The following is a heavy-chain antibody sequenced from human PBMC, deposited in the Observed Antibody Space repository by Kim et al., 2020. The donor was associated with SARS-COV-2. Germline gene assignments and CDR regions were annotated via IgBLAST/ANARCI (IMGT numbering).Heavy chain of an antibody. V-gene: IGHV3-23*01. CDR1: GFTFSSYA. J-gene: IGHJ4*02. CDR2: ISGSGGST. Sequence: GGSLRLSCAASGFTFSSYAMSWVRQAPGKGLEWVSAISGSGGSTYYADSVKGRFTISRDNSKNTLYLQMNSLRAEDTAVYYCAKERGEAVAGKAGSFFDYWGQGTLVTVSS. D-gene: IGHD6-19*01. CDR3: AKERGEAVAGKAGSFFDY.